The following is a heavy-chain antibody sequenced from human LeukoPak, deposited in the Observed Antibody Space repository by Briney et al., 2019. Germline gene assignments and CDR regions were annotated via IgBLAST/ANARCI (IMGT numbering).Heavy chain of an antibody. CDR2: INPSGGST. CDR1: GYTFTSYG. D-gene: IGHD3-10*01. CDR3: ARVSASGSYYPDLDY. J-gene: IGHJ4*02. V-gene: IGHV1-46*01. Sequence: ASVKVSCKASGYTFTSYGISWVRQAPGQGLEWMGIINPSGGSTSYAQKFQGRVTMTRDTSTSTVYMELSSLRSEDTAVYYCARVSASGSYYPDLDYWGQGTLVTVSS.